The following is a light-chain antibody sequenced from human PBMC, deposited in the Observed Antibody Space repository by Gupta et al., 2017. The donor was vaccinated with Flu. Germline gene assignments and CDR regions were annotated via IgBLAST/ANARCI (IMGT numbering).Light chain of an antibody. CDR2: GAS. Sequence: SPAALSVSPGERATLSCRASQSVSSNLAWYQQMPGQGPRLLIYGASTRATGIPARFRGSGSGTEFTLTISSLQSEDFAVYFCQQYSVWPTFGPGTKIDFK. V-gene: IGKV3-15*01. J-gene: IGKJ3*01. CDR1: QSVSSN. CDR3: QQYSVWPT.